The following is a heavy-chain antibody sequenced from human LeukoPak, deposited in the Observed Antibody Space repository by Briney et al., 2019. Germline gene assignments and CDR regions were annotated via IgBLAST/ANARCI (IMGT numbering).Heavy chain of an antibody. CDR3: ARATAENDH. D-gene: IGHD1-14*01. J-gene: IGHJ4*02. CDR1: GHTFTGYY. CDR2: INPKTGGT. Sequence: ASVKVSCKASGHTFTGYYMHWVRQAPGQGLEWMAWINPKTGGTSYAQKFQGRVTMTRDTSISTVNMELSRLTSDDTAVCYCARATAENDHWGQGTLVTVSS. V-gene: IGHV1-2*02.